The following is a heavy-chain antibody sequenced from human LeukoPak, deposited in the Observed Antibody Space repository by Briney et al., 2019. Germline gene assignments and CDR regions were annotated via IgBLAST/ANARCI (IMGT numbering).Heavy chain of an antibody. D-gene: IGHD3-9*01. V-gene: IGHV4-59*01. Sequence: SETLSLTCTVSGGSISSYYWSWNRQPPGKGLEWIGYIYYSGSTNYNPSLKSRVTISVDTSKNQFSLKLSSVTAAGTAVYYCARNRVLRYFDWFSDAFDIWGQGSMVTVSS. CDR2: IYYSGST. CDR1: GGSISSYY. CDR3: ARNRVLRYFDWFSDAFDI. J-gene: IGHJ3*02.